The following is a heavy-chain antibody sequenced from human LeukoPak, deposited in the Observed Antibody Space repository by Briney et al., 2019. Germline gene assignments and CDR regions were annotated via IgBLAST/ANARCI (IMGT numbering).Heavy chain of an antibody. D-gene: IGHD4-17*01. CDR2: IIPIFGTA. CDR1: GGTFSSYA. J-gene: IGHJ6*03. CDR3: ARSGDYGDYVDYYYMDV. V-gene: IGHV1-69*05. Sequence: SVKVSCKPSGGTFSSYAISWVRQAPGQGLEWMGGIIPIFGTANYAQKFQGRVTITTDESTSTAYMELSSLRSEDTAVYYCARSGDYGDYVDYYYMDVWGKGTTVTVSS.